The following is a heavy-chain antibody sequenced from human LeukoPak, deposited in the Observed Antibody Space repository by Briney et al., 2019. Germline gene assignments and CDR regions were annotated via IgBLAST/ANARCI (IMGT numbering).Heavy chain of an antibody. Sequence: HSGGSLRLSCAASGFTFSSYGMHWVRQAPGKGLEWVAFISYDGSNKYYADSVKGRFTISRDNSKNTLYLQMNSLRAEDTAVYYCAKVFSWEVGAIPGAFDIWGQGTMVTVSS. J-gene: IGHJ3*02. V-gene: IGHV3-30*18. CDR2: ISYDGSNK. CDR3: AKVFSWEVGAIPGAFDI. CDR1: GFTFSSYG. D-gene: IGHD1-26*01.